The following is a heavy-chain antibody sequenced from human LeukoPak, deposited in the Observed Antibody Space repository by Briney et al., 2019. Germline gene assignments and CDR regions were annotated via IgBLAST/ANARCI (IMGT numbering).Heavy chain of an antibody. D-gene: IGHD1-1*01. Sequence: GSSVKVSCKASGGTFSSYAISWVRQAPGQGLEWMGRIIPILGIANYAQKFQGRVTITADKSTSTAYMELRSLRSDDTAVYYCARRKPTGEFDYWGQGTLVTVSS. CDR1: GGTFSSYA. CDR2: IIPILGIA. CDR3: ARRKPTGEFDY. V-gene: IGHV1-69*04. J-gene: IGHJ4*02.